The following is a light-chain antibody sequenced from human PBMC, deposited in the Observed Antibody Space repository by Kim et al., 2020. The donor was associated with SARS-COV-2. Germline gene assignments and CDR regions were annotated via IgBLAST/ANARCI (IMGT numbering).Light chain of an antibody. Sequence: ASVGDTVTITCRASQGIGKYLAWYQQKPGKGPKLLIYVTSTLQSGVPSRFSGSGSGTDFTLTISDLQPEDFAIYHCQQLNSYPWTFGQGTKVDIK. V-gene: IGKV1-9*01. J-gene: IGKJ1*01. CDR3: QQLNSYPWT. CDR1: QGIGKY. CDR2: VTS.